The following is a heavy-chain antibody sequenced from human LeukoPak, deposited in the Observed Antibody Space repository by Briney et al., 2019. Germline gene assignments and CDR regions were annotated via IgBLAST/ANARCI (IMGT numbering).Heavy chain of an antibody. D-gene: IGHD2-8*02. J-gene: IGHJ4*02. Sequence: PSETLSLTCSVSGDSVTSYYWSWIRQPPGKGLEWIGYVSSDGTTNYTPSLRSRVIMSVDTAKNHISLSLTSLTAADTAIYYCARSDCTGDGCYNHWGRGTLVTVSS. V-gene: IGHV4-59*08. CDR2: VSSDGTT. CDR1: GDSVTSYY. CDR3: ARSDCTGDGCYNH.